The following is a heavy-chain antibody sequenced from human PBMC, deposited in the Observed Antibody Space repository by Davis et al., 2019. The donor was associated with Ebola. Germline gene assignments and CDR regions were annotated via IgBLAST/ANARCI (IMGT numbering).Heavy chain of an antibody. V-gene: IGHV3-74*01. D-gene: IGHD1-26*01. CDR1: GFTFSSHW. J-gene: IGHJ4*02. CDR3: ARVSSWELLNYFDY. Sequence: GESLKISCAASGFTFSSHWMHWVRQTPGKGLVWVSRINTDGGSTSYADSVKGRFTVSRDNAKNTLFLQMNSLRAEDTAVYYCARVSSWELLNYFDYWGQGTLVTVSS. CDR2: INTDGGST.